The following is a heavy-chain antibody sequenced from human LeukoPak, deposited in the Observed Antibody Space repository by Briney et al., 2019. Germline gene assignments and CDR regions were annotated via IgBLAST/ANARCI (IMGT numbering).Heavy chain of an antibody. CDR2: IIPIFGTA. J-gene: IGHJ5*02. CDR3: ARGGVSSGWYLVRNWFDP. Sequence: ASVKVSCKASGGTFSSYAISWVRQAPGQGLEWMGGIIPIFGTANYAQKFQGGVTITADESTSTAYMELSSLRSEDTAVYYCARGGVSSGWYLVRNWFDPWGQGTLVTVSS. V-gene: IGHV1-69*13. CDR1: GGTFSSYA. D-gene: IGHD6-19*01.